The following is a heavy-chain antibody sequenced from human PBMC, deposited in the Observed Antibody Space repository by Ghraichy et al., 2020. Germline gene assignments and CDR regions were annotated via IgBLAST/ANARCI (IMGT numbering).Heavy chain of an antibody. CDR2: ISGSGGTT. D-gene: IGHD6-19*01. J-gene: IGHJ4*02. CDR3: AKNLILSGSGWGRPLGY. V-gene: IGHV3-23*01. Sequence: GESLNISCAASGFIYRNYAMNWVRQAPGKKLEWVSFISGSGGTTYYADSVKGRFTVSRDNSKNTLYLQMNALRAEDTAVYYCAKNLILSGSGWGRPLGYWGQGTLVTVAS. CDR1: GFIYRNYA.